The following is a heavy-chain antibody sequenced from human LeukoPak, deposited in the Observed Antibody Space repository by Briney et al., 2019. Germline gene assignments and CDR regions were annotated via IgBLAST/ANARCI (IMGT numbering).Heavy chain of an antibody. J-gene: IGHJ5*02. Sequence: GGSLRLSCAASGFTFNDYYMSWIRQAPGKGLEWLSYINIGGTNTHYADSVKSRFTISRDNAEKSLYLEMNNLRAEDTAVYYCATDGAGFDTWGQGVLVTVSS. V-gene: IGHV3-11*01. CDR3: ATDGAGFDT. CDR2: INIGGTNT. CDR1: GFTFNDYY.